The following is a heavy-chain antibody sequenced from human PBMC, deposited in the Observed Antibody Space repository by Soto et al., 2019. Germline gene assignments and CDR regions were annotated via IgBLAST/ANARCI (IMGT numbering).Heavy chain of an antibody. CDR2: ITHSGTT. CDR1: GGSLSGNC. Sequence: QVQLQQWGAGLVKPSGTLSLICAVSGGSLSGNCWSWVRQTPGKGPEWIGEITHSGTTNYNPSLKSRLTMTSAMCKNQFSLKLNSVTAADTAVYYCAGLATGKIIHHVVRRTFDVWRQGTMVNVSS. D-gene: IGHD3-10*02. J-gene: IGHJ3*01. CDR3: AGLATGKIIHHVVRRTFDV. V-gene: IGHV4-34*01.